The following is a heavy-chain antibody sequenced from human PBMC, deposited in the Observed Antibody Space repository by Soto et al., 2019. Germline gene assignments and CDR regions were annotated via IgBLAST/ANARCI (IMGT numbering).Heavy chain of an antibody. J-gene: IGHJ5*02. CDR3: ARNGRIAARGGYNWFDP. V-gene: IGHV1-8*01. Sequence: EASVKVSCKATGYTFTSYDINWVRQATGQGLEWMGWMNPNSGNTGYAQKFQGRVTMTRNTSISTAYMELSSLRSEDTAVYYCARNGRIAARGGYNWFDPWGQGILVTVSS. D-gene: IGHD6-6*01. CDR1: GYTFTSYD. CDR2: MNPNSGNT.